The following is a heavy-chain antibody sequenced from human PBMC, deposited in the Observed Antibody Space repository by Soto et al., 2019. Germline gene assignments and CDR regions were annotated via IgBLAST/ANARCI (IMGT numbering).Heavy chain of an antibody. D-gene: IGHD6-19*01. CDR2: IWYDGSNK. Sequence: GGSLRLSCAASGFTFSNYGMHWVRQAPGKGLEWVAVIWYDGSNKYYADSVQGRFTISRDTSKNTLYLQMNSLRADDTAVYYCARLSSGWYDYYYYGMDVWGQGTTVTVSS. J-gene: IGHJ6*02. CDR1: GFTFSNYG. V-gene: IGHV3-33*01. CDR3: ARLSSGWYDYYYYGMDV.